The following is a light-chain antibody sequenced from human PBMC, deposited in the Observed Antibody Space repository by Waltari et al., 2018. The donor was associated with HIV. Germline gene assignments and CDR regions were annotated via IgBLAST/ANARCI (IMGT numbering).Light chain of an antibody. J-gene: IGLJ1*01. CDR1: SSNIGSNA. CDR3: AAWDDNLNDSYV. V-gene: IGLV1-44*01. CDR2: SNN. Sequence: QSVLTQPPSASGTPGQRVTISCSGSSSNIGSNAVNWYQQLPGTAPKLLIYSNNQRPSGVPDRFSGSKSGTSASLAISGLQSDDEADYYCAAWDDNLNDSYVFGPGTKFTVL.